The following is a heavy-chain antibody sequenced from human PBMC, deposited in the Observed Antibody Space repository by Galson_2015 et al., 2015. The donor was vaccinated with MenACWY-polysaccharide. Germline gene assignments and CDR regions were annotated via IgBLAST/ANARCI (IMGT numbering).Heavy chain of an antibody. J-gene: IGHJ4*01. V-gene: IGHV1-8*01. D-gene: IGHD3-9*01. Sequence: SVKVSCKASGYSFNSYDINWVRQAPGQGLEWMGWMNPNSGNTGYAQKMQGRVALTRNTYINTAYMELSSLTSEDTAIYYCERWTSCDNPDGYLDYWCHGTQVTVSS. CDR1: GYSFNSYD. CDR2: MNPNSGNT. CDR3: ERWTSCDNPDGYLDY.